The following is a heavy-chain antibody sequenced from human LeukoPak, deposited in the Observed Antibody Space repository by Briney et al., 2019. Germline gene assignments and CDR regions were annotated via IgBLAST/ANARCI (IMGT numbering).Heavy chain of an antibody. J-gene: IGHJ6*02. D-gene: IGHD3-9*01. Sequence: GASVKVSCKASGYTFTSYDINWVRQATGQGLEWMGWMNPNSGNTGYAQKFQGRVTMTRNTSISTAYMELSSLRSEDTAVYYCARGPRSSLGNWFYYYYGMDVWGQGTTVTVSS. V-gene: IGHV1-8*01. CDR3: ARGPRSSLGNWFYYYYGMDV. CDR1: GYTFTSYD. CDR2: MNPNSGNT.